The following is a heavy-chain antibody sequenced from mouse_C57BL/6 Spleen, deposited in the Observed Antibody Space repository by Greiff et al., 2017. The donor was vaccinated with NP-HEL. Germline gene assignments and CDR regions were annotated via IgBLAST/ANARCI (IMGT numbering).Heavy chain of an antibody. Sequence: VHVKQSGPELVKPGASVKISCKASGYSFTGYYMHWVKQSPGNILDWIGYIYPYNGVSSYNQKFKGKATLTVDKSSSTAYMELRSLTSEDSAVYYCARDYYGTRGYFDGWGTGTTVTVSS. CDR2: IYPYNGVS. J-gene: IGHJ1*03. CDR3: ARDYYGTRGYFDG. CDR1: GYSFTGYY. V-gene: IGHV1-31*01. D-gene: IGHD1-1*01.